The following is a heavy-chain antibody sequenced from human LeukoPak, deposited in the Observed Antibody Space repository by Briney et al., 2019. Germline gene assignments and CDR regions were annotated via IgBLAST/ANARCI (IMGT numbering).Heavy chain of an antibody. Sequence: SETLSLTCTVSGGSISTSNYYWGWIRQPPGKGLEWIGSIYYSGSTYYNPSLKSRVTISVDTSKNQFSLKLSSVTAADTAVYYCASATEGDYYYYYMDVWGKGTTVTVSS. CDR2: IYYSGST. CDR3: ASATEGDYYYYYMDV. J-gene: IGHJ6*03. CDR1: GGSISTSNYY. V-gene: IGHV4-39*07.